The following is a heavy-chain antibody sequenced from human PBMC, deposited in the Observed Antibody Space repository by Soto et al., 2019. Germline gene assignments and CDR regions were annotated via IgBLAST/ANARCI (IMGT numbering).Heavy chain of an antibody. CDR3: AKDPRYCSGGSCYSYYYYYMDV. CDR1: GFTFSSYA. CDR2: ISGSGGST. D-gene: IGHD2-15*01. J-gene: IGHJ6*03. Sequence: EVQLLESGGGLVQPGGSLRLSCAASGFTFSSYAMSWVRQAPGNGLEWVSAISGSGGSTYYADSVKGRFTISRDNSKNTLYLQMNSLRAEDTAVYYCAKDPRYCSGGSCYSYYYYYMDVWGKGTTVTVSS. V-gene: IGHV3-23*01.